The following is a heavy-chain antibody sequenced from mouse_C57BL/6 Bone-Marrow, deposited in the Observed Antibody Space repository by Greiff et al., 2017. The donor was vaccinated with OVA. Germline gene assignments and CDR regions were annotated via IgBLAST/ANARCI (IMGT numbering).Heavy chain of an antibody. V-gene: IGHV5-9-1*02. CDR3: TRLLDAMDY. CDR1: GFTFSSYA. CDR2: ISSGGDYI. D-gene: IGHD2-1*01. J-gene: IGHJ4*01. Sequence: EVQLVESGAGLVQPGGSLKLSCAASGFTFSSYAMSWVRQTPEKRLEWVAYISSGGDYIYYAYTVKGRFTISRDNARNTLYLQMSSLKSEDTAMYYCTRLLDAMDYWGQGTSVTVSS.